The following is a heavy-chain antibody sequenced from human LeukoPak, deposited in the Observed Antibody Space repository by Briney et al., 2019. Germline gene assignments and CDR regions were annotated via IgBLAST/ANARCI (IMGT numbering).Heavy chain of an antibody. D-gene: IGHD3-10*01. V-gene: IGHV3-53*01. J-gene: IGHJ4*02. CDR3: ARAQGGVRGVIPY. CDR1: GFTVSSNY. CDR2: INSGRST. Sequence: PAGTLRLSCTASGFTVSSNYMSWVRQAPGQGLEWLSVINSGRSTYYADSLKRRLTICRDNSKNKLYLQRNSRRAGDTAGYYRARAQGGVRGVIPYWGQGTLVTVSS.